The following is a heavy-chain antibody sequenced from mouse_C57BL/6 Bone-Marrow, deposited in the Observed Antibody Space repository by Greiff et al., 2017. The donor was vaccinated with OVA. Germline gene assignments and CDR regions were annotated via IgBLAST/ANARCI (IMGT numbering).Heavy chain of an antibody. CDR2: ISSGGSYT. Sequence: EVHLVESGGDLVKPGGSLKLSCAASGFTFSSYGMSWVRQTPDKRLEWVATISSGGSYTYYPDSVKGRFTISRDNAKNTLYLQMSSLKSEDTAMYYCARHTWDFDYWGLGTTLTVSS. J-gene: IGHJ2*01. CDR3: ARHTWDFDY. V-gene: IGHV5-6*01. CDR1: GFTFSSYG. D-gene: IGHD4-1*01.